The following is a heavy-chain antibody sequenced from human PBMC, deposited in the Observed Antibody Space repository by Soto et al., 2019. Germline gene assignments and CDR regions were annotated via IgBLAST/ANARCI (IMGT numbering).Heavy chain of an antibody. CDR1: GGTFGSYA. Sequence: SAQVSCEASGGTFGSYAIRCVRQATGQGLEWMGGIIPIFGTANYAQKFQGRVTITADESTSTAYMELSSLRSEDTAVYYCARFVDTAMATGFDYWGQGTLVNVSS. J-gene: IGHJ4*02. D-gene: IGHD5-18*01. CDR2: IIPIFGTA. CDR3: ARFVDTAMATGFDY. V-gene: IGHV1-69*13.